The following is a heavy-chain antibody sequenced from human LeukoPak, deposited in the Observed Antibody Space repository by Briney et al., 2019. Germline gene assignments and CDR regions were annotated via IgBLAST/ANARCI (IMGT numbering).Heavy chain of an antibody. D-gene: IGHD1-1*01. CDR3: ATSTTWELPRFDY. CDR1: GFSFNFYS. J-gene: IGHJ4*02. CDR2: TSTADSTT. V-gene: IGHV3-48*01. Sequence: GGSLRLSCVASGFSFNFYSMNWVRQAPGKGLEWISYTSTADSTTFYADSVKGRFTVSSDFAKKSQFLQMHSLGVEDTAIYYCATSTTWELPRFDYWGQGALVTVSS.